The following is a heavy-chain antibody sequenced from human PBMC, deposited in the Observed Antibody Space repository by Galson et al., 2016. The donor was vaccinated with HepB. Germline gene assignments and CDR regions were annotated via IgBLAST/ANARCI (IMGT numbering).Heavy chain of an antibody. J-gene: IGHJ3*01. V-gene: IGHV3-21*01. D-gene: IGHD3-10*01. CDR2: ISSGSSYL. Sequence: SLRLSCAASGFTLSTYSINWVRQAPGKGLEWVASISSGSSYLNYADSVKGRFTISRDNAKNSVYLQMNSLTAEDTAVYYCARNYHYGSGSYIPYFWGQGTRVTVST. CDR1: GFTLSTYS. CDR3: ARNYHYGSGSYIPYF.